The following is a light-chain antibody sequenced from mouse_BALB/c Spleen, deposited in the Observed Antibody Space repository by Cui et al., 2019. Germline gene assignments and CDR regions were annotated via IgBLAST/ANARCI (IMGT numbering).Light chain of an antibody. CDR3: QQWSGYPFT. CDR1: SSVSSSY. J-gene: IGKJ2*01. CDR2: RTS. Sequence: ENVLTQSPAIMAASLGQKVTMTCSASSSVSSSYLHWYQQKSGASPKPLIHRTSNLASGVPARFSGSGSGTSYSLTISSVEAEDDATYYCQQWSGYPFTFVGGTKLEIK. V-gene: IGKV4-58*01.